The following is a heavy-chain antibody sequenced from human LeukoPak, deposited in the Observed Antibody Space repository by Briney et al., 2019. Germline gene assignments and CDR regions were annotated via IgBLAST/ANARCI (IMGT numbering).Heavy chain of an antibody. CDR2: ISYDGSNN. J-gene: IGHJ6*02. D-gene: IGHD3-10*01. CDR1: GLSLNSYA. V-gene: IGHV3-30*03. CDR3: AQGGSEIYYFYHGMDA. Sequence: PGGSLRLSCAASGLSLNSYAIHWVRQAPGKGLEWVTAISYDGSNNHYADSVRGRFTISRDNSKNTLYLQMNSLRSDDTAVYYCAQGGSEIYYFYHGMDAWGRGTTVTVSS.